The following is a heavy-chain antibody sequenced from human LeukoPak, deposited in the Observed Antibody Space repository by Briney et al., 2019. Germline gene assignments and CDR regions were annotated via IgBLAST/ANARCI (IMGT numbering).Heavy chain of an antibody. CDR3: ASTSTDCSSTSCYCDAFDI. J-gene: IGHJ3*02. V-gene: IGHV1-69*13. CDR1: GGTFSSYA. CDR2: IIPIFGTA. Sequence: SVKVSCKASGGTFSSYAISWVRQAPGQGLEWMGGIIPIFGTANYVQKFQGRVTITADESTSTAYMELSSLRSEDTAVYYCASTSTDCSSTSCYCDAFDIWGQGTMVTVSS. D-gene: IGHD2-2*01.